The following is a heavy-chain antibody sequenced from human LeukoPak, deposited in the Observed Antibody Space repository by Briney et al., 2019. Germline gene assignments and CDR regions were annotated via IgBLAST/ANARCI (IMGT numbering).Heavy chain of an antibody. CDR3: ARGRGGD. J-gene: IGHJ4*02. V-gene: IGHV3-53*05. Sequence: PGGSLRLSCAVSGVTVNSYFMGWVRQAPGKGLEWVSLISPEGRADYTDSVRGRFTISRDNSKNILYLQMTILRGDDTAFYYCARGRGGDWGQGALVTVSS. CDR2: ISPEGRA. D-gene: IGHD5-12*01. CDR1: GVTVNSYF.